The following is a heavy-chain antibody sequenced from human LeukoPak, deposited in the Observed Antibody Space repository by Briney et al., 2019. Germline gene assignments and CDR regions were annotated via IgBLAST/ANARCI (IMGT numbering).Heavy chain of an antibody. CDR2: INTHTGNP. CDR3: ARAFSVFGVVIMTPNWFDP. CDR1: GYTFTSYA. J-gene: IGHJ5*02. V-gene: IGHV7-4-1*02. Sequence: GASVKVSCKASGYTFTSYAMNWVRQAPGQGLEWMGWINTHTGNPTYAQGFTGRFVFSLDTSVSTAYLQISSLKAEDTAVYYCARAFSVFGVVIMTPNWFDPWGQGTLVTVSS. D-gene: IGHD3-3*01.